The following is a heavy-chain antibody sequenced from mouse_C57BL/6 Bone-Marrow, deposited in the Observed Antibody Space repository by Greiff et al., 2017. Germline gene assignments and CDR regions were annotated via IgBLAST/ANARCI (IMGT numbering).Heavy chain of an antibody. CDR1: GYTFTSYW. V-gene: IGHV1-69*01. CDR2: IDPSDSYT. Sequence: QVQLQQPGAELVMPGASVKLSCKASGYTFTSYWMHWVKQRPGQGLEWIGEIDPSDSYTNYNQKFKGKSTVTVDKSSSTAYMQLSSLTSEDSAVYYCARGTTVAAYWGQGTLVTVSA. CDR3: ARGTTVAAY. D-gene: IGHD1-1*01. J-gene: IGHJ3*01.